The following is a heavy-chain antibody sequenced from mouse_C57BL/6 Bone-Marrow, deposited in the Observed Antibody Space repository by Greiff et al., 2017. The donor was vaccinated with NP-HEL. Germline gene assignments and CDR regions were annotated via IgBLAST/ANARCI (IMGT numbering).Heavy chain of an antibody. Sequence: QVQLQQPGAELVKPGASVKLSCKASGYTFTSYWMHWVKQRPGQGLEWIGMIHPNSGSTNYNEKFKSKATLTVDKSPSTAYMQLSSLTSEDSAVYYCARDAGDYYYAMDYWGQGTSVTVSS. CDR3: ARDAGDYYYAMDY. CDR1: GYTFTSYW. J-gene: IGHJ4*01. V-gene: IGHV1-64*01. CDR2: IHPNSGST.